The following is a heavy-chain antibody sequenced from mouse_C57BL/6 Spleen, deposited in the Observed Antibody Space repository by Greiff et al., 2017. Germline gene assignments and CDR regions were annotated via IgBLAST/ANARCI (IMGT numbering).Heavy chain of an antibody. V-gene: IGHV1-15*01. Sequence: VQLQESGAELVRPGASVTLSCKASGYTFTDYEMHWVKQTPVHGLEWIGAIDPETGGTAYNQKFKGKDILTADKSSSTAYMELRSLTSEDSAVYYCTRRGYGSPYYFDYWGQGTTLTVSS. CDR1: GYTFTDYE. J-gene: IGHJ2*01. D-gene: IGHD1-1*01. CDR2: IDPETGGT. CDR3: TRRGYGSPYYFDY.